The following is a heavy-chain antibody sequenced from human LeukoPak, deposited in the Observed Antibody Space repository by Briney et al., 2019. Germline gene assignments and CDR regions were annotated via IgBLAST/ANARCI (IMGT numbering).Heavy chain of an antibody. V-gene: IGHV1-8*03. CDR1: GYTFTSYD. J-gene: IGHJ5*02. D-gene: IGHD2-2*01. CDR2: MNPNSGNT. CDR3: ARSAYCSSTSCRSWFDP. Sequence: ASVKVSCKASGYTFTSYDINWVRQATGQGLEWMGWMNPNSGNTGYAQKFQGRVTITRNTSISTAYMELSSLRSEDTAVYYCARSAYCSSTSCRSWFDPWGQGTLATVSS.